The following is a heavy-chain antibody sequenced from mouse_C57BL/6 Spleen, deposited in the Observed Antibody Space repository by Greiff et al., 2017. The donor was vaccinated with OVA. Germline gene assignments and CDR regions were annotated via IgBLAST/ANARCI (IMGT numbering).Heavy chain of an antibody. J-gene: IGHJ1*03. Sequence: VQLVESGAELAKPGASVKLSCKAFGYTFTSYWMHWVKQRPGQGLEWIGYINPSSGYTKYNQKFKDKATLTADKSSSTAYMQLSSLTYEDSAVYYCARSPASGYFDVWGTGTTVTVSS. CDR1: GYTFTSYW. D-gene: IGHD6-1*01. CDR3: ARSPASGYFDV. V-gene: IGHV1-7*01. CDR2: INPSSGYT.